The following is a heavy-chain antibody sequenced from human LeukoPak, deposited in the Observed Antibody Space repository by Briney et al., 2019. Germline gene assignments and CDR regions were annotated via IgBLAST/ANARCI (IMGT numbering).Heavy chain of an antibody. Sequence: SETLSLTCAVSGGSFSTYYWIWIRQPPGKELEWIGYIYYSGSTDYNPSLKSRVTMSLDTSKNQFSLNLNSVTAADTAVYYCARAVITFGAAVAKGFDYWGQGTLVTVSS. V-gene: IGHV4-59*01. CDR3: ARAVITFGAAVAKGFDY. J-gene: IGHJ4*02. D-gene: IGHD3-16*01. CDR1: GGSFSTYY. CDR2: IYYSGST.